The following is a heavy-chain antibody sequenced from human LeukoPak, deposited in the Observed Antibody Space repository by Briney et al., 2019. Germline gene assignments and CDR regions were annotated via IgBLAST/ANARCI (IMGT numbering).Heavy chain of an antibody. CDR3: ARFGESALYFDY. CDR1: GFTFSSYS. Sequence: GGSLRLSCAASGFTFSSYSMNGVRQAPGEGGECVSSISSSSSYIYYADSVKGRFTISRDNAKNSLYLQMNSLRAEDTAVYYCARFGESALYFDYWGQGTLVTVSS. CDR2: ISSSSSYI. J-gene: IGHJ4*02. D-gene: IGHD3-16*01. V-gene: IGHV3-21*01.